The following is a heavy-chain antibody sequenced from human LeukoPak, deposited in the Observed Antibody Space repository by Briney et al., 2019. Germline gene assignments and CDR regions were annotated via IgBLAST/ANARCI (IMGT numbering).Heavy chain of an antibody. Sequence: PGGSLRLSCAASGFTFSSYAMSWVRQAPGKGLEWVSGISGSGGSTQYADSVKDRFTISRDNSKNTLYLQMNSLRAEDTALYYCAKDLWKYQLRTLDYWGQGTLVTVPS. CDR2: ISGSGGST. CDR3: AKDLWKYQLRTLDY. V-gene: IGHV3-23*01. D-gene: IGHD2-2*01. CDR1: GFTFSSYA. J-gene: IGHJ4*02.